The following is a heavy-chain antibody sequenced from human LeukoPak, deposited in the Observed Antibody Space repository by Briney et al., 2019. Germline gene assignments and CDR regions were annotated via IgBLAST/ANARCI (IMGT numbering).Heavy chain of an antibody. V-gene: IGHV1-46*01. CDR1: GYTFTSYY. CDR2: INPSGGST. J-gene: IGHJ4*02. Sequence: GASVKVSCKASGYTFTSYYMHWVRQAPGQGLEWMGIINPSGGSTSYAQKFQGRVTMTRDTSTSTVYMELSSLRSEDTAVYYCAGEYYDSSGYYYQTQGFDYWGQGTLVTVSS. D-gene: IGHD3-22*01. CDR3: AGEYYDSSGYYYQTQGFDY.